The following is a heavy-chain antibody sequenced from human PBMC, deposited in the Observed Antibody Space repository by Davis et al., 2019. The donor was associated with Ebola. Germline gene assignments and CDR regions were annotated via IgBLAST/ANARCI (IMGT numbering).Heavy chain of an antibody. CDR2: ISYDGSNK. J-gene: IGHJ6*02. CDR3: ATSSNDYYYYGMDV. Sequence: PGGSLRLSCAASGFTFSSYAMHWVRQAPGKGLEWVAVISYDGSNKYYADSVKGRFTISRDNAKNSLYLQMNSPRAKDTAVYYCATSSNDYYYYGMDVWGQGTTVTVSS. V-gene: IGHV3-30-3*01. CDR1: GFTFSSYA. D-gene: IGHD4-11*01.